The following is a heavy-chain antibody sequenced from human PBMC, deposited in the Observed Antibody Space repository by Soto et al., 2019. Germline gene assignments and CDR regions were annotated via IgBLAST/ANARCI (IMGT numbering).Heavy chain of an antibody. CDR3: ARIYCSTTSCYYDY. J-gene: IGHJ4*02. V-gene: IGHV3-7*01. CDR1: GFTFSSYW. CDR2: INQGGSQK. D-gene: IGHD2-2*01. Sequence: GVSLRLSCAASGFTFSSYWMSWVRQAPGKGLEWVANINQGGSQKYYVDSVKGRFTISRDNAKNSLYLQMNSLRAEDTAVYYCARIYCSTTSCYYDYWGQGTLVTVSS.